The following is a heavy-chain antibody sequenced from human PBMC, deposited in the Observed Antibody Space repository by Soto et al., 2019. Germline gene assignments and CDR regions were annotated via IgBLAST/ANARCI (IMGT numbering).Heavy chain of an antibody. D-gene: IGHD3-10*01. V-gene: IGHV3-30*18. CDR3: AKDWYYGWGRVTFYGMDV. J-gene: IGHJ6*02. CDR1: GFTISSYG. Sequence: LRLPCAASGFTISSYGMHWVRQAPGKGLEWVAVISYDGSNKYYADSVKGRFTISRDNSKNTLYLQMNSLRAEDTAVYYCAKDWYYGWGRVTFYGMDVWGQGTTVTVSS. CDR2: ISYDGSNK.